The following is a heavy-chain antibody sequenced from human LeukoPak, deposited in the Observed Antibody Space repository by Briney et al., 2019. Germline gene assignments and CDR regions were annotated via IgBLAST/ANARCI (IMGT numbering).Heavy chain of an antibody. CDR1: GFNFSNYG. CDR3: ATEVPHCSGGTCYFGWFDP. D-gene: IGHD2-15*01. CDR2: ISADNGNI. J-gene: IGHJ5*02. V-gene: IGHV1-18*01. Sequence: ASVKVSCKASGFNFSNYGISWVRQAPGQGLEWMGWISADNGNINYAQKFQDRVTMTTDTSTSTVYLELRSLRSDDTAVFYCATEVPHCSGGTCYFGWFDPWGQGTLVTVSS.